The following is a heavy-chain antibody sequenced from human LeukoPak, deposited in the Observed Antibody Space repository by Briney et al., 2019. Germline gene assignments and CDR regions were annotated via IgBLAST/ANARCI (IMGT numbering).Heavy chain of an antibody. CDR2: ISYDGSNK. Sequence: PGRSLRLSCAASGFTFSSYAMHWVRQAPGKGLEWVAVISYDGSNKYYADSVKGRFTISRDNAKNSLYLQMNSLRAEDTAVYYCARRMWGSCDYWGQGTLVTVSS. J-gene: IGHJ4*02. CDR3: ARRMWGSCDY. D-gene: IGHD3-16*01. CDR1: GFTFSSYA. V-gene: IGHV3-30-3*01.